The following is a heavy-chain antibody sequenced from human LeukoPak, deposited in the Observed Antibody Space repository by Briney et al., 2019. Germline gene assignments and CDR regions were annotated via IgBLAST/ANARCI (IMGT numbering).Heavy chain of an antibody. J-gene: IGHJ6*03. CDR1: GFTFSSYS. Sequence: GGSLRLSCAASGFTFSSYSMNWVRQAPGKGLEWVSYISSSSTIYYADSVKGRFTISRDNAKNSLYLQMNSLRDEDTAVYYCARVVGYGDYERSYYYYYMDVWGKGTTVTVSS. D-gene: IGHD4-17*01. CDR3: ARVVGYGDYERSYYYYYMDV. V-gene: IGHV3-48*02. CDR2: ISSSSTI.